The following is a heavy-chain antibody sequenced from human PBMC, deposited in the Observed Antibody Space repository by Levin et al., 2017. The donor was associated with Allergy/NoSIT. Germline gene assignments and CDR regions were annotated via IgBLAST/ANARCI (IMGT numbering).Heavy chain of an antibody. J-gene: IGHJ4*02. CDR3: ARVAGGFGSHYFDS. CDR1: GFTFSSYA. V-gene: IGHV3-30*04. D-gene: IGHD6-19*01. Sequence: GGSLRLSCAASGFTFSSYAMSWVRQAPGKGLEWVAVISYDASGKLYADSVKGRFTISRDTSRNTLFLQMSSLRPDDTAVYYCARVAGGFGSHYFDSWGQGTLVTVSS. CDR2: ISYDASGK.